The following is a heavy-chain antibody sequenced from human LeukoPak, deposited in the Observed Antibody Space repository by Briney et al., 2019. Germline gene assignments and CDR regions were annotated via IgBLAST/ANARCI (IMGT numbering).Heavy chain of an antibody. CDR3: ARALGDESRGFDP. CDR2: INPNGGGT. CDR1: GYTFTGYY. V-gene: IGHV1-2*02. D-gene: IGHD1-26*01. J-gene: IGHJ5*02. Sequence: GASVKVSCKASGYTFTGYYMHWVRQAPGQGLEWMGWINPNGGGTNYAQKFQGRVTMTRDTSISTAYMELSRLRSDDTAVYYCARALGDESRGFDPWGQGTLVTVSS.